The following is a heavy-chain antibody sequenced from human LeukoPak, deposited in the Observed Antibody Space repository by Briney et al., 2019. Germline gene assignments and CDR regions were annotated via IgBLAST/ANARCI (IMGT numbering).Heavy chain of an antibody. V-gene: IGHV3-48*01. CDR2: ISASGSNI. D-gene: IGHD1-1*01. Sequence: GGSLRLSCAASGFPLSSYSINWVRQAPGKGLEWGAYISASGSNIYYVDSVMGRFTVSRDNPKSSLFLQMNSPRAEDTAVYYCARVKGTYFDYWGQGALVTVSS. CDR1: GFPLSSYS. J-gene: IGHJ4*02. CDR3: ARVKGTYFDY.